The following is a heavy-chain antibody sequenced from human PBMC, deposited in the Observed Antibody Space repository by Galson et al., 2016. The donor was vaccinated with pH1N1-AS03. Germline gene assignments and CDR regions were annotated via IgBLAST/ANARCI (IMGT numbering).Heavy chain of an antibody. D-gene: IGHD5-18*01. Sequence: SLRLSCAASGFGFSFSRYSVNWVRQAPGKGLEWVSSISSSSIYIYSADSVKGRFTTSRDNAKNSVYLQMNSLRAEDTAVYYCASVSGDTYSYGPDYFYYTMDVWGKGTTVTVSS. CDR1: GFGFSFSRYS. J-gene: IGHJ6*03. CDR2: ISSSSIYI. CDR3: ASVSGDTYSYGPDYFYYTMDV. V-gene: IGHV3-21*01.